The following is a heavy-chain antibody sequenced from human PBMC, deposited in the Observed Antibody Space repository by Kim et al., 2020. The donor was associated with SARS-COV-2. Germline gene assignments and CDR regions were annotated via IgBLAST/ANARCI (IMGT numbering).Heavy chain of an antibody. J-gene: IGHJ4*02. V-gene: IGHV3-33*01. CDR3: ARETVVAIDY. CDR2: NK. D-gene: IGHD2-15*01. Sequence: NKYYADSVKGRFAISRDNSKSTLYLQMNSMGAEDTAVYYCARETVVAIDYCGQGTLVTVSS.